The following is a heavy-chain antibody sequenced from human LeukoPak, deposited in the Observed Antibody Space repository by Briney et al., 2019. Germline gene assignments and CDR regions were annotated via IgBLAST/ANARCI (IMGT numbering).Heavy chain of an antibody. Sequence: SETLSLTCTVSGGSISSGSYYGSWIRQPPGKGLEWIGEINHSGSTNYNPSLKSRVTISVDSAKNQFSLKLSSVTAADTAVYYCARGRIAVADDAFDIWGQGTMVTVSS. CDR2: INHSGST. J-gene: IGHJ3*02. CDR1: GGSISSGSYY. V-gene: IGHV4-39*07. D-gene: IGHD6-19*01. CDR3: ARGRIAVADDAFDI.